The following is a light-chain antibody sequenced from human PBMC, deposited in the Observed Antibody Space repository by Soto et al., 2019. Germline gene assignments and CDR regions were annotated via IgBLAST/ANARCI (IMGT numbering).Light chain of an antibody. V-gene: IGKV1-5*03. J-gene: IGKJ4*01. CDR2: KAA. CDR3: QQYNSHWS. Sequence: DIHMTQAHSTLSASAAVRVTITCRACQCISDWLALYQQKPGEVPMLLVDKAADLESSGPSQVSGSGSGTEFTLTISSLQADGVATYYCQQYNSHWSFGGGTKVDIK. CDR1: QCISDW.